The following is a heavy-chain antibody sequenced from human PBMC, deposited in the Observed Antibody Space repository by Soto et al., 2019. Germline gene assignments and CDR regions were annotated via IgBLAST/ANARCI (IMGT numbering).Heavy chain of an antibody. CDR1: GFTFSSYA. Sequence: GGSLRLSCAASGFTFSSYAMSWVRQAPGKGLEWVSAISGSGGSTYYADSVKGRFTISSDNSKNTLYLQMNSLRAEDTAVYYCAKVVSRVYAIRGHFDYWGQGTLVTVSS. CDR2: ISGSGGST. D-gene: IGHD2-8*01. V-gene: IGHV3-23*01. CDR3: AKVVSRVYAIRGHFDY. J-gene: IGHJ4*02.